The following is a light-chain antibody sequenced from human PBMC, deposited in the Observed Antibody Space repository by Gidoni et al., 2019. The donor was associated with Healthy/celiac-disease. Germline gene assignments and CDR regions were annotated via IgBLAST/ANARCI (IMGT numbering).Light chain of an antibody. CDR3: QVLDSSSDHRVV. J-gene: IGLJ2*01. V-gene: IGLV3-21*02. Sequence: SYGLTQQPAVSVAPGQTARITWGGNNIGSKRVHWYQPEPDQAPVLVVYDDSVRPSGIPERFSGSNSGNTATLTISRVEAGYEADYFCQVLDSSSDHRVVFGGGTKLTVL. CDR1: NIGSKR. CDR2: DDS.